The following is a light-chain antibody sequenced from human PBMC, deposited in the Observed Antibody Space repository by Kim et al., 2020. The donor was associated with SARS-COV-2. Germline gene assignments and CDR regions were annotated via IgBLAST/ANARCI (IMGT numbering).Light chain of an antibody. V-gene: IGKV3-11*01. CDR1: QSVSIY. Sequence: LFPGERVPLCCRASQSVSIYLAWYQQKPGQAPRLLIHDASKRATDIPARFSGSGSGTDFTLTISSLEPEDSAVYYCQQRANWPVTFAGGTKVDIK. J-gene: IGKJ4*01. CDR2: DAS. CDR3: QQRANWPVT.